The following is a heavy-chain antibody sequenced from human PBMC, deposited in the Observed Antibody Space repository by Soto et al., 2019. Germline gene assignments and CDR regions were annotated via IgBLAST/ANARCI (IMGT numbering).Heavy chain of an antibody. Sequence: GGSLRLSCAASGFTFSSYGMHWVRQAPGKGLEWVAVISYDGSNKYYADSVKGRFTISRDNSKNTLYLQMNSLRAEDTAVYYCAKGPTRNWNDGPDYWGQGTLVTVSS. V-gene: IGHV3-30*18. CDR3: AKGPTRNWNDGPDY. CDR2: ISYDGSNK. CDR1: GFTFSSYG. D-gene: IGHD1-1*01. J-gene: IGHJ4*02.